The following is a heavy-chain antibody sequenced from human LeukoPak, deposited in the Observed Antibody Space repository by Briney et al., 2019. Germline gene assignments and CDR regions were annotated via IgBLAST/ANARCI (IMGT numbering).Heavy chain of an antibody. CDR2: IWYDGSNK. V-gene: IGHV3-33*01. CDR3: ATSGIGATVGRVPSHYPDY. CDR1: GFTFSSYG. D-gene: IGHD5-12*01. J-gene: IGHJ4*02. Sequence: PGGSLRLSCAASGFTFSSYGMHWVRQAPGKGLEWVADIWYDGSNKHYADSVRGRFTISRDNSKNTLYLQMNSLRAEDTAVYYCATSGIGATVGRVPSHYPDYWGQGTLVTVSS.